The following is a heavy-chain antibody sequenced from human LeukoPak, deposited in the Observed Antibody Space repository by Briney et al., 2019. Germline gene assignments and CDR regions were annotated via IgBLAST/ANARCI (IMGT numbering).Heavy chain of an antibody. CDR1: GGSISSSSYY. D-gene: IGHD2-15*01. CDR2: IYYSGST. CDR3: ARQLLYCSGGSCYNSFDY. Sequence: PSETLSLTCTVSGGSISSSSYYWGWIRQPPGKGLEWIGSIYYSGSTCYNPSLKSRVTISVDTSKNQFSLKLSSVTAADTAVYYCARQLLYCSGGSCYNSFDYWGQGTLVTVSS. V-gene: IGHV4-39*01. J-gene: IGHJ4*02.